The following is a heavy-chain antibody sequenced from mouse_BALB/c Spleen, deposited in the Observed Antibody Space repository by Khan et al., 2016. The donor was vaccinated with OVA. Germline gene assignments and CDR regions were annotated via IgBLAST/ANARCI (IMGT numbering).Heavy chain of an antibody. CDR1: GFSLTGYG. CDR2: IWGDGTT. Sequence: VQLVESGPGLVAPSQSLSITCTASGFSLTGYGVTWVRQSPGKGLEWLGMIWGDGTTDYKSALKSRLSINKDNSKSQDFLKMNSLQTDDTARYYCARAYYGNYREAMDYWGQGTSVTVSS. J-gene: IGHJ4*01. V-gene: IGHV2-6-7*01. D-gene: IGHD2-10*01. CDR3: ARAYYGNYREAMDY.